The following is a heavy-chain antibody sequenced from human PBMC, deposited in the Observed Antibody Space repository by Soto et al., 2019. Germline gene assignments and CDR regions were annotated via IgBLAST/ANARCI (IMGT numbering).Heavy chain of an antibody. D-gene: IGHD5-18*01. Sequence: SETLSLTCTVSGGSISSYYWSWIRQPAGKGLEWIGRIYTSGSTNYNPSLKSRVTMSVDTSKNQFSLKLSSVTAADTAVYYCARELIQLWSEYYYYGMDVWGQGTTVTVSS. CDR2: IYTSGST. CDR3: ARELIQLWSEYYYYGMDV. CDR1: GGSISSYY. J-gene: IGHJ6*02. V-gene: IGHV4-4*07.